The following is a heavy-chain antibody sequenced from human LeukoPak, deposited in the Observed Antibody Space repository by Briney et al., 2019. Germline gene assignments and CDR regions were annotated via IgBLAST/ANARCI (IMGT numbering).Heavy chain of an antibody. J-gene: IGHJ4*02. D-gene: IGHD2-15*01. CDR1: GFSFSAYC. V-gene: IGHV3-7*01. CDR3: ARFGYVAAVDV. CDR2: INPAGSET. Sequence: GGSLRLSCAASGFSFSAYCMTWVRQAPGTGLEWVANINPAGSETYYVDPVKGRFSISRDNAKNLVYLQINSLRAEDTAVYHCARFGYVAAVDVWGQGTPVTVSS.